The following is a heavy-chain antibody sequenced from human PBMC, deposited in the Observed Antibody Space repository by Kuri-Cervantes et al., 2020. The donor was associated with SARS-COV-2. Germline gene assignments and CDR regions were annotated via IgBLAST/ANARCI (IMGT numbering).Heavy chain of an antibody. V-gene: IGHV1-46*01. D-gene: IGHD6-19*01. Sequence: ASVQVSCKASGDTFRYYYIIWVRQAPGQGLEWMVVINRSGGSASYAQKFQGRATMTRDTSTLTVYMELSSLRSEDTAVYYCARDRTEYSSGWFMTYYFYGMDVWGQGTTVTVSS. J-gene: IGHJ6*02. CDR3: ARDRTEYSSGWFMTYYFYGMDV. CDR1: GDTFRYYY. CDR2: INRSGGSA.